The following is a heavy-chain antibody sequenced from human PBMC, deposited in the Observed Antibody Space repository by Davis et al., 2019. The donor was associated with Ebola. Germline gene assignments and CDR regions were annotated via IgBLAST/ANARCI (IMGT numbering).Heavy chain of an antibody. J-gene: IGHJ6*02. D-gene: IGHD6-13*01. Sequence: GESLKISCAASGFTFSSYSMNWVRQAPGKGLEWVSFITSGSSYIHYADSVKGRFTISRDNAKTSLNLQMNSLRVEDTAVYYCAKAYSSSILGGMDVWGQGSTVTVSS. V-gene: IGHV3-21*01. CDR1: GFTFSSYS. CDR3: AKAYSSSILGGMDV. CDR2: ITSGSSYI.